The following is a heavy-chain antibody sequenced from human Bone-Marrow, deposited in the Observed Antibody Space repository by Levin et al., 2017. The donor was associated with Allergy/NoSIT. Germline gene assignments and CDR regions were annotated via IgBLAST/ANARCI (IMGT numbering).Heavy chain of an antibody. J-gene: IGHJ5*02. CDR3: TRALPSLSYTTWYKWFDP. CDR1: GFTFGDYA. D-gene: IGHD3-16*02. Sequence: PGGSLRLSCTVSGFTFGDYAMSWFRQAPGKGLQWVGFIRSRAYGGTTEYAASVKGRFTISRDDSKSIAYMQMNSLKTEDTAVYYCTRALPSLSYTTWYKWFDPWGHGTLVTVSS. V-gene: IGHV3-49*03. CDR2: IRSRAYGGTT.